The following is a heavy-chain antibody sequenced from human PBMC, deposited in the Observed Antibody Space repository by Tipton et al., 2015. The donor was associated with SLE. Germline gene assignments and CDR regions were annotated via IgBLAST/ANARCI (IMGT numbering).Heavy chain of an antibody. CDR3: ARDDSHYVNGSWRVQKGFDP. Sequence: TLSLTCTVSGGSISSSSFYLAWIRQTPGKGLEWIGSEWLDMFSSGSTSYNPSLKSRVTISVDTSKNQFSLKLSSVTAADTAVYYCARDDSHYVNGSWRVQKGFDPWGRGTLVTVSS. J-gene: IGHJ5*02. CDR2: EWLDMFSSGST. CDR1: GGSISSSSFY. D-gene: IGHD3-10*02. V-gene: IGHV4-39*07.